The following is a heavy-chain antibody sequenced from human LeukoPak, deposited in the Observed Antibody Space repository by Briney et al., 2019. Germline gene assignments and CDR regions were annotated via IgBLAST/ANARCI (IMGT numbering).Heavy chain of an antibody. CDR2: MNPNSGNT. D-gene: IGHD5-12*01. V-gene: IGHV1-8*01. CDR3: ARDSRSGYGTYYYYYYGMDV. Sequence: ASVKVPCKASGYTFTSYDINWVRQATGQGLEWMGWMNPNSGNTGYAQKFQGRVTMTRNTSISTAYMELSSLRSEDTAVYFCARDSRSGYGTYYYYYYGMDVWGQGTTVTVSS. CDR1: GYTFTSYD. J-gene: IGHJ6*02.